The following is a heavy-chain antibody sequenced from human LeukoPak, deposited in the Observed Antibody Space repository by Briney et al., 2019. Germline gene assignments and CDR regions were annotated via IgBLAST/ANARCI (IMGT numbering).Heavy chain of an antibody. V-gene: IGHV3-48*02. Sequence: PGGSLRLSCAASGFIFSNYGMNWVRQAPGKGLEWVSYISSSSSTIYYADSVKGRFTISRDNAKNSLYLQMNSLRDEDTAVYYCARDRPTDYDFWSGYPDYWGQGTLVTVSS. CDR2: ISSSSSTI. J-gene: IGHJ4*02. CDR1: GFIFSNYG. D-gene: IGHD3-3*01. CDR3: ARDRPTDYDFWSGYPDY.